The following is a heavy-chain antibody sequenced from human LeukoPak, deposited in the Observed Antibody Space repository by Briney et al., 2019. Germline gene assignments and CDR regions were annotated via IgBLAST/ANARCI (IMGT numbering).Heavy chain of an antibody. V-gene: IGHV3-23*01. Sequence: PGGSLRLSCAASGFTFSSYALSWVRQAPGKGLEWVSTISGSGGSTYYADSVKGRFTISRDNSKNTLYLQMNSLRAEDTAVYYCAKSYNGYESKPDYWGQGTLVTVSS. CDR1: GFTFSSYA. CDR2: ISGSGGST. CDR3: AKSYNGYESKPDY. D-gene: IGHD5-12*01. J-gene: IGHJ4*02.